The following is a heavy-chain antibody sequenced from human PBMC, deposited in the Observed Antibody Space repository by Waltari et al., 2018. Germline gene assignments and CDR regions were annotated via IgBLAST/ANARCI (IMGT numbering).Heavy chain of an antibody. D-gene: IGHD6-13*01. J-gene: IGHJ5*02. CDR3: ARRTRPSSIRPVHGFDP. Sequence: QVQLQQRGAGLLKPSETLSLTCAVYGGSYSGYYWSWIRQPPGKGREWMGETNQSGSTNYSPSLKSRVTISVNTSKNQFSLKLSSVTAADTAVYCCARRTRPSSIRPVHGFDPWGQGTLVTVSS. V-gene: IGHV4-34*01. CDR1: GGSYSGYY. CDR2: TNQSGST.